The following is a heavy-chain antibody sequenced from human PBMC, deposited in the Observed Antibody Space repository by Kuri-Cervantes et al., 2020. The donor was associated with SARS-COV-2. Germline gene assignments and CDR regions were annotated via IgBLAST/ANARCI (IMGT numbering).Heavy chain of an antibody. D-gene: IGHD3-3*01. Sequence: ASVKVSCKASGYTFTSYGITWVRQAPGQGLEWMGWISAYNGNTNYAQKLQGRVTMTTDTSTSTAYMELRSLRSDDTAVYYCARAFRSGYYFLYYYMDVWGKGTTVTGSS. CDR1: GYTFTSYG. J-gene: IGHJ6*03. CDR3: ARAFRSGYYFLYYYMDV. CDR2: ISAYNGNT. V-gene: IGHV1-18*01.